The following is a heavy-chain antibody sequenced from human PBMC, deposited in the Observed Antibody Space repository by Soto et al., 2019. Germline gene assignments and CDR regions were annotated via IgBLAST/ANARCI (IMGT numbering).Heavy chain of an antibody. D-gene: IGHD6-13*01. CDR1: GYTFTSYD. Sequence: ASVKVSCKASGYTFTSYDINWVRQATGQGLEWMGWMNPNSGNTGYAQKFQGRVTMTRNTSISTAYMELSSLRSEDTAVYYCASGAYSSSWPYYYYYGTDVWGQGTTVTVSS. V-gene: IGHV1-8*01. CDR3: ASGAYSSSWPYYYYYGTDV. J-gene: IGHJ6*02. CDR2: MNPNSGNT.